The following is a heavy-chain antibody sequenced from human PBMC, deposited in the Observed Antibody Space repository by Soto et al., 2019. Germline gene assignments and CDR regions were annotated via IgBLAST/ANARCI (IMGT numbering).Heavy chain of an antibody. D-gene: IGHD1-26*01. Sequence: GGSLRLSCAASGFTFSNAWMNWVRQAPGKGLEWVGRIKSKTDGGTTDYAAPVKGRFTISRDDSKNTLYLQMNSLKTEDTAVYYCTTRSPAIVGATKRYYYYGMDVWGQGTTVTVSS. CDR3: TTRSPAIVGATKRYYYYGMDV. J-gene: IGHJ6*02. CDR2: IKSKTDGGTT. CDR1: GFTFSNAW. V-gene: IGHV3-15*07.